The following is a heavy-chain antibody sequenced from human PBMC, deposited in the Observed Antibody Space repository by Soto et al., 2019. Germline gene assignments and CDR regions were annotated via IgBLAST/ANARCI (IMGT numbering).Heavy chain of an antibody. CDR3: RFGGVAAASVDTFIDF. CDR1: GFTFSNAW. V-gene: IGHV3-15*01. J-gene: IGHJ4*02. Sequence: PGGSLRLSCAASGFTFSNAWMSWLRQAPGKGLEWVGRIKSKTDGETTDYAAPVKGRFTISRDDSKNTLYLQMNSLKTEDTAVYYCRFGGVAAASVDTFIDFWGQGTLVTVSS. CDR2: IKSKTDGETT. D-gene: IGHD6-13*01.